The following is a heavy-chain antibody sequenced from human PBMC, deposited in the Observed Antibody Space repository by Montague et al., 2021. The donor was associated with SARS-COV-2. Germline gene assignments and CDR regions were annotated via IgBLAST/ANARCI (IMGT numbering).Heavy chain of an antibody. J-gene: IGHJ3*02. CDR1: GDSISSYY. CDR2: AYYVPSTNSANT. V-gene: IGHV4-59*01. Sequence: SETLSLTCSVSGDSISSYYYNWIRQTPGKGLEWIGYAYYVPSTNSANTHSNPSLKRRVTISLDTSENQFSLKLRSVTAADTAVYYCARTWRFGQSYGLDXWGQGTMVIVPS. CDR3: ARTWRFGQSYGLDX. D-gene: IGHD3-16*01.